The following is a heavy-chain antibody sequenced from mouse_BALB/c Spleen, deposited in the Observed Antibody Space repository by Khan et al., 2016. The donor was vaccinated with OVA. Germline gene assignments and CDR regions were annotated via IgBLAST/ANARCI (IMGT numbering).Heavy chain of an antibody. J-gene: IGHJ2*01. CDR2: ISYRGNT. V-gene: IGHV3-2*02. CDR1: GYSITSDYA. D-gene: IGHD2-3*01. CDR3: ARVDGGDFDY. Sequence: EVELVESGPGLVKPSQSLSLTCTVTGYSITSDYAWNWLRQFPGNKLEWMGFISYRGNTNYTPSLKSRISITRDTSKNQFFLQLNSVTTEDTATYYCARVDGGDFDYWGQGTTLTVSS.